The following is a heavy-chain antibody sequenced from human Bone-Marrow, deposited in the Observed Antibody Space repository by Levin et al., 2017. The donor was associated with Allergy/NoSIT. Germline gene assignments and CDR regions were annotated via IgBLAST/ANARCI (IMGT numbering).Heavy chain of an antibody. D-gene: IGHD6-19*01. CDR1: GFSFSAYS. CDR2: ITDSGDRS. V-gene: IGHV3-23*01. J-gene: IGHJ3*01. Sequence: HSGGSLRLSCAASGFSFSAYSMHWVRQTPGKGLEWVSRITDSGDRSHYADSVEGRFTVSRDNSKNALYLQMSNLRAEDTALYYCVKDYYPYTMAVAGTDVFDVWGQGTKVTVSS. CDR3: VKDYYPYTMAVAGTDVFDV.